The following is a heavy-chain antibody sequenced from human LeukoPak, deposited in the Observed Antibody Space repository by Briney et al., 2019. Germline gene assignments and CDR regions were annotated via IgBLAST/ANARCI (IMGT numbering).Heavy chain of an antibody. V-gene: IGHV3-7*01. Sequence: GGSLRLSCAASGFTFSSYWMSWVRQAPGKGLEWVANIKQDGSEKYYAASVKGRFTISRDNAKNSLYLQMNSLRAEDTAVYYCASIAAAGTEEFDYWGQGTLVTVSS. J-gene: IGHJ4*02. CDR2: IKQDGSEK. CDR1: GFTFSSYW. D-gene: IGHD6-13*01. CDR3: ASIAAAGTEEFDY.